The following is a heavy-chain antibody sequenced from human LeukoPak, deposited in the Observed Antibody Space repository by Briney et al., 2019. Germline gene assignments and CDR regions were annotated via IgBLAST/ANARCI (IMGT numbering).Heavy chain of an antibody. J-gene: IGHJ4*02. V-gene: IGHV4-30-4*01. Sequence: SETLSLTCTVSGGSISSGDYYWSWIRQPPGKGLEWIGYIYYSGSTYYNPSLKSRVTISVDTSKNQFSLKPSSVTAADTAVYYCATTNDYGDYFDYWGQGTLVTVSS. D-gene: IGHD4-17*01. CDR3: ATTNDYGDYFDY. CDR1: GGSISSGDYY. CDR2: IYYSGST.